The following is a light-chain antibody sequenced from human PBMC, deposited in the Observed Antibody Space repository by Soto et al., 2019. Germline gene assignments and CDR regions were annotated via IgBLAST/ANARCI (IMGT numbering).Light chain of an antibody. CDR3: QQSYSTPLT. CDR2: DAS. J-gene: IGKJ4*01. CDR1: QDISNY. V-gene: IGKV1-39*01. Sequence: DIQMTQSPSSLSASLGDSVTIXXQASQDISNYLNWYQQKPGKAPKVXIYDASNLETGVPSRFSGSGSGTDFTLTISSLQPEDFATYYCQQSYSTPLTFGGGTKVDIK.